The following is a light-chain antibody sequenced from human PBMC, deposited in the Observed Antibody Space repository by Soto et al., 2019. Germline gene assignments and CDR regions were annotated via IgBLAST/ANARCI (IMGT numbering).Light chain of an antibody. CDR1: QGISSY. Sequence: DIQLTQSPSFLSASVGDRVTITCRASQGISSYLAWYQQKPGKAPNLLIHTASTLQSGVPSRFSGSGSGTEFTLTISSLQPEDFATYYCQPRNSYPLTVGQGTRLEIK. V-gene: IGKV1-9*01. J-gene: IGKJ5*01. CDR3: QPRNSYPLT. CDR2: TAS.